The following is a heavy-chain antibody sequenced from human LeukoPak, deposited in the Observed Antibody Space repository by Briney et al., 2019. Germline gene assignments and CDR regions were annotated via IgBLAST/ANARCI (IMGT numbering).Heavy chain of an antibody. J-gene: IGHJ4*02. CDR2: INHSGST. CDR1: GGSFSGYY. CDR3: ARGQRRYCSSTSCYTFDY. Sequence: SETLSLTCAVYGGSFSGYYWSWTRQPPGKGLEWIGEINHSGSTNYNPSLKSRVTISVDTSKNQFSLKLSSVTAADTAVYYCARGQRRYCSSTSCYTFDYWGQGTLVTVTS. V-gene: IGHV4-34*01. D-gene: IGHD2-2*02.